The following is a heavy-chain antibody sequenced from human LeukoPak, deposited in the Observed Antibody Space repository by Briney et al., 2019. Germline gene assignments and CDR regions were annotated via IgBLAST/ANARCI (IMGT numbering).Heavy chain of an antibody. CDR2: IIPIFGTT. D-gene: IGHD5-12*01. CDR3: ARGRNIAAPGGGDLDY. CDR1: GASFSTYA. V-gene: IGHV1-69*05. Sequence: SVKVSCKASGASFSTYAVSWVRQVPGQGLEWMGRIIPIFGTTKYAQKFQGRVTITTDESTTTGYMELSSLESEDTAVYYCARGRNIAAPGGGDLDYWGQRTLVTVSS. J-gene: IGHJ4*02.